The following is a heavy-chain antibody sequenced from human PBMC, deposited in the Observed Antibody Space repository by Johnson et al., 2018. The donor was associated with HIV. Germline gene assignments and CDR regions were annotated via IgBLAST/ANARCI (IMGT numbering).Heavy chain of an antibody. D-gene: IGHD2-21*02. Sequence: VRLVESGGGLVQPGGSLRLSCAASGFTFSSYAMSWVRQAPGKGLEWVSAISGSGGSTYYADSVKGRFTISRDNSKNTLYMQMNSLRDEGKAVYYCAKDCVTHGSFDIWCQGTMVTVAS. CDR1: GFTFSSYA. J-gene: IGHJ3*02. CDR3: AKDCVTHGSFDI. V-gene: IGHV3-23*04. CDR2: ISGSGGST.